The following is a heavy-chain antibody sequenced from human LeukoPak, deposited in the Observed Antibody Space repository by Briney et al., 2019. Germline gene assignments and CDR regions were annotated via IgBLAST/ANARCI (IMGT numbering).Heavy chain of an antibody. CDR3: AKDSVAGSLDYYYGMDV. V-gene: IGHV3-9*01. CDR1: GFTFDDYA. D-gene: IGHD6-19*01. CDR2: ISWNSGSI. J-gene: IGHJ6*02. Sequence: GGSLRLSCAASGFTFDDYAMHWVRQAPGKGLEWVSGISWNSGSIGYADSVEGRFTISRDNAKNSLYLQMNSLRAEDTALYYCAKDSVAGSLDYYYGMDVWGQGTTVTVSS.